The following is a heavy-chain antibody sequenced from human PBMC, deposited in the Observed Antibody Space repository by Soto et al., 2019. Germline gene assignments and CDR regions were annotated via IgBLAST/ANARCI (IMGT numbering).Heavy chain of an antibody. CDR2: ISAYNGNT. CDR1: GYTFTSYG. D-gene: IGHD3-3*01. J-gene: IGHJ4*02. V-gene: IGHV1-18*01. Sequence: ASVKVSCNASGYTFTSYGIGWVRQAPGQWLEWMGWISAYNGNTNYAQKLQGRVTMTTDTSTSTAYMELRSLRSDDTAVYYCARASNYDYTVPPDRHNYFDYWGQGTLVTVSS. CDR3: ARASNYDYTVPPDRHNYFDY.